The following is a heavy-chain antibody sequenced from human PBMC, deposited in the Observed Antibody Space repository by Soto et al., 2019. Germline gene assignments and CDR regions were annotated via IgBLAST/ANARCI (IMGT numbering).Heavy chain of an antibody. CDR1: GYSFNRHG. J-gene: IGHJ4*02. Sequence: ASVKVSCKASGYSFNRHGISWVRQAPGQGLEWMGWISCYNGDTNYAQKFQGRVTITRDTSASTAYMELSSLRSEDTAVYYCARSIVVVTAADYWGQGTLVTVSS. CDR3: ARSIVVVTAADY. V-gene: IGHV1-18*01. CDR2: ISCYNGDT. D-gene: IGHD2-21*02.